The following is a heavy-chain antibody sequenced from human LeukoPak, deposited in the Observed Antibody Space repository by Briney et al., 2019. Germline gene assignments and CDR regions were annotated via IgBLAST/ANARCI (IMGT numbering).Heavy chain of an antibody. J-gene: IGHJ4*02. Sequence: GGSLRLSCAASGFTFSIYAMSWVRQAPGKGLEWVSGLSGSGGSTDYADSVKGRFTISRDNSKNTLYLQMHSLRAEDTAFYYCAKAAYSSGYYNYFGYWGQGTLVTVSS. CDR2: LSGSGGST. V-gene: IGHV3-23*01. CDR3: AKAAYSSGYYNYFGY. CDR1: GFTFSIYA. D-gene: IGHD3-22*01.